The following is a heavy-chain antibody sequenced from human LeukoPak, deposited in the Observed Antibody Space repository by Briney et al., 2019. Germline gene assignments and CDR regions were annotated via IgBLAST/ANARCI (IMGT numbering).Heavy chain of an antibody. CDR1: GGSISSGDYY. CDR2: IYYSGST. Sequence: SQTLSLTCTVSGGSISSGDYYWSWIRQPPGKGLEWIGYIYYSGSTYYNPSLKSRVTISVDTSKNQFSLKLSSVTAADTAVYYCARLPRDNWNSESMDVWGQGTTVTVSS. CDR3: ARLPRDNWNSESMDV. V-gene: IGHV4-30-4*01. J-gene: IGHJ6*02. D-gene: IGHD1-1*01.